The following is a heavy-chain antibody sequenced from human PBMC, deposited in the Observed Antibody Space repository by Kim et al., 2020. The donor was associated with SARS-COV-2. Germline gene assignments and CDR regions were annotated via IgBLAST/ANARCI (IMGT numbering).Heavy chain of an antibody. CDR1: GFAFSSFN. D-gene: IGHD2-15*01. V-gene: IGHV3-21*01. J-gene: IGHJ4*02. CDR2: ISTSSYR. Sequence: GGSLRLPCAASGFAFSSFNMNWVRQAPGKGLEWVSSISTSSYRFYADSVKGRFTISRDNAQNLLYLQMNSLRAEDTAIYYCASEDCSDSTCYYWGQGALVTVSS. CDR3: ASEDCSDSTCYY.